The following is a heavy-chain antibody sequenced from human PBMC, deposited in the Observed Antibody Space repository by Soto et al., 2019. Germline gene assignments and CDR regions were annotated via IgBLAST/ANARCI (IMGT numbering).Heavy chain of an antibody. Sequence: PGGFLRLSCAASGFTFSSYWMSWVRQAPGKGLEWVANIKQDGSEKYYVDSVKGRFTISRDNAKNSLYLQMNSLRAEDTAVYYCARAMVLDAFDIWGQGTMVTVSS. J-gene: IGHJ3*02. CDR2: IKQDGSEK. CDR1: GFTFSSYW. CDR3: ARAMVLDAFDI. D-gene: IGHD2-8*01. V-gene: IGHV3-7*01.